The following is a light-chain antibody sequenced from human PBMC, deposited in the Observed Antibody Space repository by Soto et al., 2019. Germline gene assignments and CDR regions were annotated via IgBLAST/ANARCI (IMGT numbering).Light chain of an antibody. CDR2: EGS. J-gene: IGLJ2*01. V-gene: IGLV2-23*01. CDR3: CSYAGSSTVLV. CDR1: SSDVGSYNL. Sequence: QSVLTQPASVSGSPGQSITISCTGTSSDVGSYNLVSWYQQHPGKAPKLMIYEGSKRPSGVSNRFSGSKSGNTASLTISGLQAEDEADYYCCSYAGSSTVLVFGGGTKVTVL.